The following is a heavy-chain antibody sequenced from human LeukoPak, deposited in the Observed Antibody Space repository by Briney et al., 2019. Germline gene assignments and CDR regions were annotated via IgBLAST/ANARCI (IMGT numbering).Heavy chain of an antibody. CDR2: IYPGDSDT. V-gene: IGHV5-51*01. CDR3: ARCLHSSGWYPYFDY. J-gene: IGHJ4*02. Sequence: GESLKISCKGSGYSFTSYWIGWVRQMPGKGLEWMGIIYPGDSDTRYSPSFQGQVTISADKSISTAYLQWSSLKASDTAMYYCARCLHSSGWYPYFDYWGRGTLVTVSS. CDR1: GYSFTSYW. D-gene: IGHD6-19*01.